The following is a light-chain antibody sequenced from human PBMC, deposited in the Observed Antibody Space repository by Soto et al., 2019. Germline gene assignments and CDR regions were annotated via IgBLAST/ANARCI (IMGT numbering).Light chain of an antibody. V-gene: IGLV2-11*01. Sequence: QSALSQPRSVSGSPGQSVTISCTGSNSDAGGYXXVXXYXQXPGKAPKLIIYEGNKRPSGLSDRFSGSKSGNTASLTISGVQPEDEADYYCCSYAGSSPYIVFGGGTKVTVL. CDR1: NSDAGGYXX. J-gene: IGLJ2*01. CDR3: CSYAGSSPYIV. CDR2: EGN.